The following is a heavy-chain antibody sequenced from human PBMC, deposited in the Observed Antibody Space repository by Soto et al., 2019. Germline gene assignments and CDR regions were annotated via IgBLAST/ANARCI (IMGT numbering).Heavy chain of an antibody. CDR2: ISSSSSYI. CDR3: ARYGDYYYYGMDV. V-gene: IGHV3-21*01. D-gene: IGHD3-10*01. Sequence: EVQLVESGGGLVKPGGSLRLSCAASGFTFSSYSMNWVLQAPGKGLEWVSSISSSSSYIYYADSVKGRFTISRDNAKNSLYLQMNSLRAEDTAVYYCARYGDYYYYGMDVWGQGTTVTVSS. CDR1: GFTFSSYS. J-gene: IGHJ6*02.